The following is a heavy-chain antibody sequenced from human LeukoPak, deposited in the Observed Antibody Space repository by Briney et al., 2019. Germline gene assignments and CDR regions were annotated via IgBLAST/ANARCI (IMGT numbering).Heavy chain of an antibody. Sequence: SQTLSLTCAISGDSVASNSAAWNWIRQSPSRGLEWLGRTYYRSKWYNDYAVSVKSRITINPDTSKNQFSLQLNSVTPEDTAVYYCARGSGIAVAGTCFDYWGQGTQVTVSS. V-gene: IGHV6-1*01. J-gene: IGHJ4*02. CDR3: ARGSGIAVAGTCFDY. D-gene: IGHD6-19*01. CDR1: GDSVASNSAA. CDR2: TYYRSKWYN.